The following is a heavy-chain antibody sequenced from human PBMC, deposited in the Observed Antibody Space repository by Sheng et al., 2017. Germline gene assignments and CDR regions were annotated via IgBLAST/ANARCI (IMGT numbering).Heavy chain of an antibody. V-gene: IGHV4-39*07. Sequence: QLQLQESGPGLVKPSETLSLSCTVSSGSISGSSYYWGLDPPAPREGAGVDWGAFIIGGSTYYNPSLKSRVTISIDTSNNQFSLKLSSVTAADTAVYYCAGSGTTNYYGLDVWGQGTTVTVSS. D-gene: IGHD1-1*01. J-gene: IGHJ6*02. CDR2: FIIGGST. CDR3: AGSGTTNYYGLDV. CDR1: SGSISGSSYY.